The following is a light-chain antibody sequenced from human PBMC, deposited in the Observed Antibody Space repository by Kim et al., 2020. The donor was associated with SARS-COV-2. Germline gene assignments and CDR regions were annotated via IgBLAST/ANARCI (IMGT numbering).Light chain of an antibody. Sequence: QSALTQPASVSGSPGQSITIYCTGTSRDVGGYNFISWYQQHPGKAPKLMIYDVNKRPSGVSNRFSGSKSGNTASLTISGLQAEDEADYYCSSYTSSRTSVFGTGTEVTVL. CDR3: SSYTSSRTSV. J-gene: IGLJ1*01. CDR1: SRDVGGYNF. V-gene: IGLV2-14*03. CDR2: DVN.